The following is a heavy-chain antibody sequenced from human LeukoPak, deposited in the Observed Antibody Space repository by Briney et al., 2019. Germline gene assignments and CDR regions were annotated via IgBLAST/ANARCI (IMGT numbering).Heavy chain of an antibody. D-gene: IGHD3-22*01. V-gene: IGHV3-11*04. CDR2: ITSGGGFK. CDR3: ARVRPGSSGSYYRTS. J-gene: IGHJ4*02. CDR1: GFPFIDVH. Sequence: PGGSLRLSCVGAGFPFIDVHMSCIRQAPGKGLEWISYITSGGGFKYYADSVKGRFSISMDDSKNSVFLQMNSLRVEDTAVYYCARVRPGSSGSYYRTSWGQGTLVTVSS.